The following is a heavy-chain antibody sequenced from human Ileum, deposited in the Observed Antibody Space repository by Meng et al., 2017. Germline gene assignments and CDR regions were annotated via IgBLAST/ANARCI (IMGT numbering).Heavy chain of an antibody. J-gene: IGHJ4*02. CDR1: GFTFSSYW. Sequence: LSLTCAASGFTFSSYWMSWVRQAPGKGLEWVANIKQDGSEKYYVDSVKGRFTISRDNAKNSLYLQMNSLRAEDTAVYYCARGGRPWAYWGQGTLVTVSS. CDR2: IKQDGSEK. D-gene: IGHD3-10*01. V-gene: IGHV3-7*01. CDR3: ARGGRPWAY.